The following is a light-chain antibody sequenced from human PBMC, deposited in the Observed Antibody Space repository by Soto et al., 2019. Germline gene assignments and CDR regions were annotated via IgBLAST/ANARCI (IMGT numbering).Light chain of an antibody. J-gene: IGKJ2*01. CDR1: QSISQY. CDR3: QQYFSDST. Sequence: DIQMTQFPSSLSASVGDRVTITCRASQSISQYLAWYQQKPGKAPKLLIYDASTLEGGISSRISGSGSGTKFTLTISSXXXXXXATYYCQQYFSDSTFGQGTKLGI. V-gene: IGKV1-5*01. CDR2: DAS.